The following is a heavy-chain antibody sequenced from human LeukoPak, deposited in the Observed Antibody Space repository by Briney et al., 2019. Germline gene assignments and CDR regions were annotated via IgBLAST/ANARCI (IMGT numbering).Heavy chain of an antibody. CDR1: GYTFTELY. CDR2: CDPEDGEI. CDR3: ATWTGFGQGH. V-gene: IGHV1-24*01. J-gene: IGHJ4*01. D-gene: IGHD3/OR15-3a*01. Sequence: ASVKVSCKVSGYTFTELYMHWVRQAPGKGLEWMGGCDPEDGEIIYAQNFQGKVTMTEDTSADTAYMELSSLRSEDTAVYYCATWTGFGQGHWGQGTLVTVSS.